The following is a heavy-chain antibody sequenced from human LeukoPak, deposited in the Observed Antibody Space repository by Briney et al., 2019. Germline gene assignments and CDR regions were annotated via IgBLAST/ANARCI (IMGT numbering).Heavy chain of an antibody. CDR2: IYYSGNT. V-gene: IGHV4-59*01. D-gene: IGHD6-13*01. J-gene: IGHJ4*02. CDR3: ARGVYIAAAQYGY. Sequence: SETLSLTCTVSGGSISSYFWSWIRQPPGRGLEWIGYIYYSGNTDYNPSLKSRVTISVDTSKSQISLRLSSVTAADTAVYYCARGVYIAAAQYGYWGQGTLVTVSS. CDR1: GGSISSYF.